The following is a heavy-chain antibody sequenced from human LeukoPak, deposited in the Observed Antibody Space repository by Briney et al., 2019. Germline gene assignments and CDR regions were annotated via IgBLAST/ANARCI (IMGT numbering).Heavy chain of an antibody. CDR2: TYYSGST. Sequence: SETLSLTCTVSGGSISSYYWSWIRQPPGKGLEWIGYTYYSGSTNYNPSLKSRVTISVDTSKNQFSLKLSSVTAADTAVYYCARDTPGYGDYGYFQHWGQGTLVTVSS. CDR3: ARDTPGYGDYGYFQH. CDR1: GGSISSYY. V-gene: IGHV4-59*01. J-gene: IGHJ1*01. D-gene: IGHD4-17*01.